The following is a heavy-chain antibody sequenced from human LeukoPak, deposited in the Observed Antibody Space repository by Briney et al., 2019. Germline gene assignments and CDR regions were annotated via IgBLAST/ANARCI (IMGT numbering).Heavy chain of an antibody. CDR3: AGASRLWSGYYPRNYYYGMDV. Sequence: SETLSLTCTVSGGSISSGGYYWSWIRQHPGQGLEWIGYIYYSGSTYYNPSLKSRVTISVDTYKNLFSLKPRSVTAAGTAVYYCAGASRLWSGYYPRNYYYGMDVWGQGTTVTVSS. D-gene: IGHD3-3*01. CDR1: GGSISSGGYY. CDR2: IYYSGST. V-gene: IGHV4-31*03. J-gene: IGHJ6*02.